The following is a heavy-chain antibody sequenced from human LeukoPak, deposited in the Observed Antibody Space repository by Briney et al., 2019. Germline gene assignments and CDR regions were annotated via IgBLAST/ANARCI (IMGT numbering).Heavy chain of an antibody. CDR3: AKKVAGSYSLDL. J-gene: IGHJ5*02. Sequence: PWGSLRLSCAASGFTFSSYSMNWVRQAPGKGLEWVSSISSSSSYIYYAESVKGRLTIFRDNSKNTLYLQMNSLRAEDTAIYYCAKKVAGSYSLDLWGQGSLVTVSS. D-gene: IGHD3-10*01. CDR1: GFTFSSYS. CDR2: ISSSSSYI. V-gene: IGHV3-21*04.